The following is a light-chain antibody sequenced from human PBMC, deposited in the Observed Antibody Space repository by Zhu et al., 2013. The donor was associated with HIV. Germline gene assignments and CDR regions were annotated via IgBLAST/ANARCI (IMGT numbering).Light chain of an antibody. Sequence: DIQMTQSPSSLSASVGETVTITCHASQDISTFLNXLQQKPGKAPTLLIYGAFNLHLGVPSRFSGSGSGTEFTLTISSLQPDDFATYYCQHFNSYPVTFGQGTRLEIK. CDR2: GAF. CDR3: QHFNSYPVT. J-gene: IGKJ5*01. CDR1: QDISTF. V-gene: IGKV1-16*01.